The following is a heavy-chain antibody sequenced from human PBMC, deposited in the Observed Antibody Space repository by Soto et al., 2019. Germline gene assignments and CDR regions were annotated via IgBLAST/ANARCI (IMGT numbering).Heavy chain of an antibody. CDR3: ARLRWETENNWFDP. Sequence: TLSLTCTVSGDSISSVDHYWSWIRQPPGKGLEWMGYIYHSGSTHYNPSLNSRLTIPIHTSTNRFSLNLTSVTAADTAVYFCARLRWETENNWFDPWGQGALVTVSS. D-gene: IGHD5-12*01. CDR2: IYHSGST. J-gene: IGHJ5*02. CDR1: GDSISSVDHY. V-gene: IGHV4-30-4*01.